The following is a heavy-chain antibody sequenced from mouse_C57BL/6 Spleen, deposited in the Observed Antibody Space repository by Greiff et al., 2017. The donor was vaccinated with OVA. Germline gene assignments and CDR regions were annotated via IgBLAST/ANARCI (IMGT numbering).Heavy chain of an antibody. CDR1: GFTFSDYG. D-gene: IGHD2-5*01. J-gene: IGHJ1*03. CDR2: ISSGSSTI. CDR3: ARSNSRTGYFDV. V-gene: IGHV5-17*01. Sequence: EVKLMESGGGLVKPGGSLKLSCAASGFTFSDYGMHWVRQAPEKGLEWVAYISSGSSTIYYADTVKGRFTISRDNAKNTLFLQMTSLRSEDTAMYYCARSNSRTGYFDVWGTGTTVTVSS.